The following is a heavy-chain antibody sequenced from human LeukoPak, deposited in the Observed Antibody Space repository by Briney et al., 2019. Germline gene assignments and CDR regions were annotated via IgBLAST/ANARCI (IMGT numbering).Heavy chain of an antibody. CDR1: GYTFTGYY. Sequence: GASVKVSCTHSGYTFTGYYMHWVRQVPGQALEWMGWINPNSGGTNYAQKFQGRVTMTRDTSITTAYMELSRLRSDDTAVYYCARGFSSWYLSPYYLEYCGQGTPVTVSS. J-gene: IGHJ4*02. V-gene: IGHV1-2*02. CDR3: ARGFSSWYLSPYYLEY. CDR2: INPNSGGT. D-gene: IGHD6-13*01.